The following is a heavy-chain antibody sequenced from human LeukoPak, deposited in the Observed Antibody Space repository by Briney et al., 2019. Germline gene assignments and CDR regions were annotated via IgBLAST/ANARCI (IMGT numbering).Heavy chain of an antibody. V-gene: IGHV3-30-3*01. CDR2: ISYDGNNK. Sequence: PGGSLRLSCAASGFTFSSYAMHWVRQAPGKGLEWVAVISYDGNNKYYADSVKGRFTISRDNSKNTLFLQMSSLRAEDTAVYYCARTNHGSGSQRAKLFDYWGQGTLVTVSS. J-gene: IGHJ4*02. D-gene: IGHD3-10*01. CDR1: GFTFSSYA. CDR3: ARTNHGSGSQRAKLFDY.